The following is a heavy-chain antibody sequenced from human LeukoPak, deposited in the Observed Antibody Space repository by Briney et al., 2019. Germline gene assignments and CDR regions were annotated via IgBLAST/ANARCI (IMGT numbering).Heavy chain of an antibody. D-gene: IGHD2-15*01. CDR1: GGSISSSSYY. Sequence: SETLSLTCTVSGGSISSSSYYWGWIRQPPGKGLEWIGSIYYSGSTYYNPSLKSRVTISVDTSKNQFSLKLSSVTAADTPVYYCARQYSRGATEWGQGTLVTVSS. CDR2: IYYSGST. CDR3: ARQYSRGATE. V-gene: IGHV4-39*01. J-gene: IGHJ4*02.